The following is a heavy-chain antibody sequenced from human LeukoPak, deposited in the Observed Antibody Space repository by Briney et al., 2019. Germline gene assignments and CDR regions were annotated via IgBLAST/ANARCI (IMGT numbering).Heavy chain of an antibody. CDR3: ARDRSGSYYPFDAFDI. D-gene: IGHD1-26*01. Sequence: GASVKVSCKASGYTFTSYGISWVRQAPGQGLEWMGWISAYNGNTNYAQKLQGRVTMTTDTSTSTAYMELRSLRSDDTAVYYCARDRSGSYYPFDAFDIWGQGTMVTVSS. J-gene: IGHJ3*02. CDR1: GYTFTSYG. CDR2: ISAYNGNT. V-gene: IGHV1-18*01.